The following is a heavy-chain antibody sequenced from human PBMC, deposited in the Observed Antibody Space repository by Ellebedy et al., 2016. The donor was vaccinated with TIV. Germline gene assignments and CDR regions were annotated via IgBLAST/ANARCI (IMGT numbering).Heavy chain of an antibody. CDR1: GGTFSSYA. V-gene: IGHV1-69*04. J-gene: IGHJ6*02. D-gene: IGHD5-18*01. CDR2: SIPILGIA. CDR3: ATTHTAMLEYNYGMDV. Sequence: AASVKVSCKASGGTFSSYAINWVRQAPGQGLEWMGRSIPILGIANYAQKFQDRVTIIADKSTSTAFMELSSLRSEDTAVYYCATTHTAMLEYNYGMDVWGQGTTVTVSS.